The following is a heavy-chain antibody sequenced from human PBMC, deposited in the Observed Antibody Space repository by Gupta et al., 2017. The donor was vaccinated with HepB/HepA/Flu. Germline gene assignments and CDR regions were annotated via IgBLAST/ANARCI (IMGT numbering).Heavy chain of an antibody. CDR3: ARERGTYSSAWVFAH. V-gene: IGHV3-33*01. D-gene: IGHD6-19*01. CDR2: IWYDGTIK. Sequence: QVQSVESVGGVVQPGRSLRLSCAAYGFKFVQYGMHWIGQAPGKGLEWVAGIWYDGTIKYYGVSVKGRFTISRENSKSTLYLEMNKLTAEDTAIYYCARERGTYSSAWVFAHWGQGTRVTVSS. J-gene: IGHJ5*02. CDR1: GFKFVQYG.